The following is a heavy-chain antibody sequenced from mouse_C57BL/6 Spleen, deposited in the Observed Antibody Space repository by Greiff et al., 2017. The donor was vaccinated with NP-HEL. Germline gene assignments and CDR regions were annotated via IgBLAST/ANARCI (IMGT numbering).Heavy chain of an antibody. J-gene: IGHJ3*01. CDR1: GFNIKDYY. Sequence: VQLKQSGAELVRPGASVKLSCTASGFNIKDYYMHWVKQRPEQGLEWIGRIDPEDGDTEYAPKFQGKATMTADTSSNTAYLQLSSLTSEDTAVYYCTSGGSTTVVVRPFAYWGQRTLVTVSA. CDR3: TSGGSTTVVVRPFAY. D-gene: IGHD1-1*01. V-gene: IGHV14-1*01. CDR2: IDPEDGDT.